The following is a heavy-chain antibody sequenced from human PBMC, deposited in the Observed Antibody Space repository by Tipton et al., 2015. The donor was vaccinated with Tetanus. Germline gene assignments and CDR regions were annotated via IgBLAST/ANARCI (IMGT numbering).Heavy chain of an antibody. CDR3: ARSGGRRYAFDI. CDR1: VGAIIDSY. D-gene: IGHD3-16*01. Sequence: GLVKPSETLSLNCTVSVGAIIDSYWSWIRQPPGKGLEWIGEINHSGSTNYNPSLKSRVTISVDTSKNQFSLKLSSVTAADTAVYYCARSGGRRYAFDIWGQGTMVTVSS. V-gene: IGHV4-34*01. CDR2: INHSGST. J-gene: IGHJ3*02.